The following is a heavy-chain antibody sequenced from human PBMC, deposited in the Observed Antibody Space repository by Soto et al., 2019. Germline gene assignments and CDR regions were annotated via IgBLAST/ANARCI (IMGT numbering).Heavy chain of an antibody. V-gene: IGHV3-30-3*01. D-gene: IGHD6-13*01. J-gene: IGHJ4*02. CDR3: ARAIAAAGLYYFDY. CDR1: GFTFSSYA. Sequence: PGGSLRLSCAASGFTFSSYAMHWVRQAPGKGLEWVAVISYDGSNKYYADSVKGRFTISRDNSKNTLYLQMNSLRAEDTAVYYCARAIAAAGLYYFDYWGQGTLVPVSP. CDR2: ISYDGSNK.